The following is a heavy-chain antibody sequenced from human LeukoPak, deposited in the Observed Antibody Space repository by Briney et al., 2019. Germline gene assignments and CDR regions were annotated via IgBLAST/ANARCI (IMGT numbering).Heavy chain of an antibody. CDR2: IYYSGST. D-gene: IGHD6-19*01. Sequence: SETLSLTCTVSGGSISSYYWNWMRQPPGKGLEWIGYIYYSGSTNYNPSLKSRVTISVDTSKNQFSLKLSSVTAADTAVYHCARGGWYPESFQHWGQGALVTVSS. J-gene: IGHJ1*01. CDR3: ARGGWYPESFQH. CDR1: GGSISSYY. V-gene: IGHV4-59*01.